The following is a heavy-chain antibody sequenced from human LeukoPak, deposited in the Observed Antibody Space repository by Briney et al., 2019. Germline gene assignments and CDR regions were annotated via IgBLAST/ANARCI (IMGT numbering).Heavy chain of an antibody. CDR2: INHSGST. V-gene: IGHV4-34*01. CDR1: GGSFSGYY. CDR3: ARIVGYGMDV. J-gene: IGHJ6*02. Sequence: PSETLSLTCAVYGGSFSGYYWSWIRQPPGKGLEWIGEINHSGSTNYIPSLKSRVTISVDTSKNQFSLKLSSVTAADTAVYYCARIVGYGMDVWGQGTTVTVSS. D-gene: IGHD1-26*01.